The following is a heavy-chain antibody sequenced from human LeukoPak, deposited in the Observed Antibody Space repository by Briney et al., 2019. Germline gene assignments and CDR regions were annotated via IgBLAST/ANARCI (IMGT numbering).Heavy chain of an antibody. Sequence: ASVKVSCKASGYTFTGYYMHWVRQAPGQGLEWMGWINPNSGGTNYAQKLQGRVTMNRDTSISTAYMDLSRLRSDDKAVYYCASGVQLWSNFDYWGQGTLVTVSS. D-gene: IGHD5-18*01. J-gene: IGHJ4*02. CDR3: ASGVQLWSNFDY. CDR1: GYTFTGYY. CDR2: INPNSGGT. V-gene: IGHV1-2*02.